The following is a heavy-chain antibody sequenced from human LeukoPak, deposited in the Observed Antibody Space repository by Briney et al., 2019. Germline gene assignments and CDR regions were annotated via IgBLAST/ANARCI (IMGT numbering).Heavy chain of an antibody. CDR2: IYYSGST. CDR3: ARLRRSHSGWYIDY. V-gene: IGHV4-59*08. D-gene: IGHD6-19*01. CDR1: GGSISSYY. J-gene: IGHJ4*02. Sequence: NPSETLSLTCTVSGGSISSYYWSWIRQPPGKGLEWIGYIYYSGSTNYNPSLKSRVTISVDTSKNQFSLKLSSVTAADTAVYYCARLRRSHSGWYIDYWGQGTLVTVSS.